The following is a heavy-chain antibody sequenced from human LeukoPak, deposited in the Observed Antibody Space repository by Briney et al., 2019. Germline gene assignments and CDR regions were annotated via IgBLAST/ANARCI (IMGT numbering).Heavy chain of an antibody. CDR1: GFTFTAYG. CDR3: ARDAAAGPLTEYYFDY. Sequence: GGSLRLSCAASGFTFTAYGMQWVRQAPGKGLEWVAFVRYNGNDKYYADSVKGRFTISRDNSKNTVDLQMDSLRAEDTAVYYCARDAAAGPLTEYYFDYWGQGTLVTVSS. V-gene: IGHV3-30*02. J-gene: IGHJ4*02. CDR2: VRYNGNDK. D-gene: IGHD6-13*01.